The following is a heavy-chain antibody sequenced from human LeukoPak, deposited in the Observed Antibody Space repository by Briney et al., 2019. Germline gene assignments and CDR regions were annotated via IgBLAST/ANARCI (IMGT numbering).Heavy chain of an antibody. V-gene: IGHV4-39*07. J-gene: IGHJ5*02. CDR1: GGSISSSSYY. CDR3: ARQEIAAAGDWFDP. D-gene: IGHD6-13*01. CDR2: SYYSDST. Sequence: PSETLSLTCTVSGGSISSSSYYWGWIGQPPGKGLEWLVSSYYSDSTYYNPALKSRVTISVDTTKNQFFLKLSSVTAADTAVYYCARQEIAAAGDWFDPWGQGTLVTVSS.